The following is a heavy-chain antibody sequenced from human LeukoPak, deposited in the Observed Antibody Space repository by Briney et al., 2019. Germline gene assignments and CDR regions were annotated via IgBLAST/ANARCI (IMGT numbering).Heavy chain of an antibody. Sequence: GASVKVSCKASGYTFTSYGISWVRQALGQGLEWMGWISAYNGNTNSAQKLQGRVTMTTDTSTSTAYMELRSLRSDYTAVYYCARDRGYYDSSGPFDYWGQGTLVTVSS. CDR3: ARDRGYYDSSGPFDY. J-gene: IGHJ4*02. D-gene: IGHD3-22*01. V-gene: IGHV1-18*01. CDR1: GYTFTSYG. CDR2: ISAYNGNT.